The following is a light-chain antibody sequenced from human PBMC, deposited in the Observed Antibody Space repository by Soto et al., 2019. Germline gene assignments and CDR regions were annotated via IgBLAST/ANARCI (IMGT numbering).Light chain of an antibody. CDR1: QSVSSNY. CDR3: QQRNVWPPTT. CDR2: DAS. V-gene: IGKV3D-20*02. J-gene: IGKJ5*01. Sequence: DIVLTQSPATLSLSPAERATPPCEASQSVSSNYLAWYQQKPGLAPRLLIYDASNRANGVPDRFGGSRSGTEFTLTINNLEPEDFAVYYCQQRNVWPPTTFGQGTRLEIK.